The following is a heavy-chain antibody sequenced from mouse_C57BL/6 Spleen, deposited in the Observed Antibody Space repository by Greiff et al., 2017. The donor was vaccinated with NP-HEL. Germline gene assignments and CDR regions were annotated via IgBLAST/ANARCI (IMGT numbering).Heavy chain of an antibody. V-gene: IGHV1-4*01. CDR2: INPSSGYT. Sequence: VQLQQSGAELARPGASVKMSCKASGYTFTSYTMHWVKQRPGQGLEWIGYINPSSGYTKYNQKFKDKATLTADKSSSTAYMQLSSLTSEDSAVYYCARSGTTWDAFDCWGQGTTLTVSS. CDR3: ARSGTTWDAFDC. J-gene: IGHJ2*01. D-gene: IGHD2-13*01. CDR1: GYTFTSYT.